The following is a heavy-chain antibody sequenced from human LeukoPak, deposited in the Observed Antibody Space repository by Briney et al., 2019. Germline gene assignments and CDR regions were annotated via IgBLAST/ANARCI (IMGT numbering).Heavy chain of an antibody. CDR2: IYYSGST. Sequence: KPSETLSLTCTVSGGSISSYSWSWIRPPPGKGLEWIGYIYYSGSTNYNPSLKSRVTISVDTSKNQFSLKLSSVTAADTAVNYCARGYSSGWYLAKSRIYGMDVWGQGTTVTVSS. D-gene: IGHD6-19*01. CDR3: ARGYSSGWYLAKSRIYGMDV. J-gene: IGHJ6*02. V-gene: IGHV4-59*01. CDR1: GGSISSYS.